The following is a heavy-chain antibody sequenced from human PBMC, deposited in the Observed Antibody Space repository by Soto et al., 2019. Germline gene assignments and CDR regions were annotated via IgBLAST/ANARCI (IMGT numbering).Heavy chain of an antibody. CDR1: GGTFSSYA. CDR2: IIPIFGTA. J-gene: IGHJ6*02. D-gene: IGHD3-22*01. CDR3: ACQMIVTDTYEHYYGMDV. V-gene: IGHV1-69*12. Sequence: QVQLVQSGAEVKKPGSSVKVSCKASGGTFSSYAISSVRQAPGQGLEWMGGIIPIFGTANYAQKFQGRVTITADESTSTAYMELSSLRSEDTAVYYCACQMIVTDTYEHYYGMDVWGQGTTVTVSS.